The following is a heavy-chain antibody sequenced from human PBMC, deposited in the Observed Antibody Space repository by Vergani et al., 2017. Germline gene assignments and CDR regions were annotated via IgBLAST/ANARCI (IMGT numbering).Heavy chain of an antibody. V-gene: IGHV3-33*01. J-gene: IGHJ4*02. CDR1: GFTFSSYG. CDR3: AFPDSSGPFDY. Sequence: QVQLVESGGGVVQPGRSLILSCAASGFTFSSYGMLWVRQAPGKGLEWLAVIWYDGSNKYYADTVKGRFTISRDNSKNTLYLQMNSLRAEDTAVYYCAFPDSSGPFDYWGQGTLVTVSS. CDR2: IWYDGSNK. D-gene: IGHD6-19*01.